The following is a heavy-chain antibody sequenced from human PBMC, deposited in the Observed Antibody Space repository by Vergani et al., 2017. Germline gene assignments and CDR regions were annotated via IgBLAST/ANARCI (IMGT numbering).Heavy chain of an antibody. CDR2: IIPIFGTA. D-gene: IGHD3-22*01. J-gene: IGHJ4*02. CDR3: ASLSNYFDSSNYYGHSDD. V-gene: IGHV1-69*18. Sequence: QVQLVQSGAEVKKPGSSVKVSCKASGGTFSTYVISWVRQAPGQGLEWMGRIIPIFGTANYAQKFQGRVTITADESTSTAYMELSSLRSEDTAMYYCASLSNYFDSSNYYGHSDDWGQGTLVTVSS. CDR1: GGTFSTYV.